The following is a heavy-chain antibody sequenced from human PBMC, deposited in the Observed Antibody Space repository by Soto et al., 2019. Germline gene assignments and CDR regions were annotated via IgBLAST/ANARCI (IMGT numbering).Heavy chain of an antibody. J-gene: IGHJ3*01. Sequence: GGSLRLSCTGSGFPFDDFAINWVRQAPGKGLEWVSALYDLDGSFYAASVKGRFTTSSDSSKTTVYLQMNDLRPDDTAVYYCATWHEREHAYDVWGQGTTVTVSS. V-gene: IGHV3-53*01. CDR1: GFPFDDFA. CDR2: LYDLDGS. CDR3: ATWHEREHAYDV. D-gene: IGHD1-1*01.